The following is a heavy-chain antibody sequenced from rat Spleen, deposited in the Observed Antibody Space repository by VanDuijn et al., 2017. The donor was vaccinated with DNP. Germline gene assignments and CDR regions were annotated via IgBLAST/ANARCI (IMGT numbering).Heavy chain of an antibody. CDR2: ISYDGGST. D-gene: IGHD1-7*01. V-gene: IGHV5-7*01. CDR1: GFTFSDYY. J-gene: IGHJ4*01. CDR3: ARLILRVWGAMDA. Sequence: EVQLVESGGGLVQPGRSLKLSCAASGFTFSDYYMAWVRQAPTKGLEWVAYISYDGGSTYYGDSVKGRFTISRDNAKTTLYLQIDSLRSEDTATYYCARLILRVWGAMDAWGQGTSVTVSS.